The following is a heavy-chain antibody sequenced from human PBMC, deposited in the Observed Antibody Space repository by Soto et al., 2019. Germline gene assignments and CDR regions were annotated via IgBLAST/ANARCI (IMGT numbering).Heavy chain of an antibody. D-gene: IGHD2-2*01. CDR2: IIPMFGTA. CDR3: ARPNAMPPLFSSGMDV. J-gene: IGHJ6*02. V-gene: IGHV1-69*06. CDR1: GGTFGSYT. Sequence: QVHLVQSGAEVKKPGSSVKVSCTASGGTFGSYTVTWVRQAPGQGLEWMGEIIPMFGTASYAQKFQGRVTLTADKSTTTAHMELSSLSSDDTAVYFCARPNAMPPLFSSGMDVWGQGTTVTVSS.